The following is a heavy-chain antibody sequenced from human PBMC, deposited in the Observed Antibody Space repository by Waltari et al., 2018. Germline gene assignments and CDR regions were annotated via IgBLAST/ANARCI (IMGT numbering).Heavy chain of an antibody. Sequence: QVHLVQSGAEVMKPGASVKVSCKASGHTFSDYNIHWVRQAPGQGLEGGGRGGGKGVGWREVVNPNVVGREKARKFQGRVTRTRDMSISTFYMELGRLRSADTAVYYCARKAGDGAWSHLAIFDYWGQGTQVIVSS. CDR1: GHTFSDYN. D-gene: IGHD1-1*01. V-gene: IGHV1-2*02. J-gene: IGHJ4*02. CDR2: REVVNPNVVGR. CDR3: ARKAGDGAWSHLAIFDY.